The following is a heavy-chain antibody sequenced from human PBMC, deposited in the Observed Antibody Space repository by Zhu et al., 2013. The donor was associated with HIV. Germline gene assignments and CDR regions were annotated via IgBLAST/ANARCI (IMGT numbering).Heavy chain of an antibody. Sequence: QVQLVQSGAEVKKPGASVKVSCKASGYTFTSYYMHWVRQAPGQGLEWMGIINPSGGSTSYAQKFQGRVTMTRDTSTSTVYMELSSLRSEDTAVYYCARVGITIFGVGNMDVWGQGTTVTVSS. J-gene: IGHJ6*02. D-gene: IGHD3-3*01. V-gene: IGHV1-46*01. CDR2: INPSGGST. CDR3: ARVGITIFGVGNMDV. CDR1: GYTFTSYY.